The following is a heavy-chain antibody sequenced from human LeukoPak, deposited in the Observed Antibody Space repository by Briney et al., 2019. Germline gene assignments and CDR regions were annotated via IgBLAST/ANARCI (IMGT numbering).Heavy chain of an antibody. J-gene: IGHJ6*03. V-gene: IGHV1-3*03. CDR1: GYTFTNHD. Sequence: ASVKVSCKASGYTFTNHDRHWVRQAPGQRLEWMGWINAGNGNTKYPQEFQGRVTLTSDTSASTAYMELNSLRSEDTAVYYCARGYWSSGWSSYYYMDVWGKGTTVTISS. D-gene: IGHD6-13*01. CDR2: INAGNGNT. CDR3: ARGYWSSGWSSYYYMDV.